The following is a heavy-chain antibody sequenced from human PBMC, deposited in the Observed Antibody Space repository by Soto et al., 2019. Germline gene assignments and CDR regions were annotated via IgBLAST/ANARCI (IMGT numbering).Heavy chain of an antibody. Sequence: GGSLRLSCTASGFTFGDYAMSWFRQAPGKGLEWVGFIRSKAYGGTTEYAASVKGRFTISRDDSKSIAYLQMNSLKTEDTAVYYCTRKGEDGDYYYYMDVWGKGTTVTVSS. V-gene: IGHV3-49*03. CDR1: GFTFGDYA. CDR2: IRSKAYGGTT. J-gene: IGHJ6*03. D-gene: IGHD3-10*01. CDR3: TRKGEDGDYYYYMDV.